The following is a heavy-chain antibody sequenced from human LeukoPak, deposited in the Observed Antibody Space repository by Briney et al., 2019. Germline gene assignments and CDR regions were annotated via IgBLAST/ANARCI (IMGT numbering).Heavy chain of an antibody. Sequence: GGSLRLSCAASGITFNRFAMSWVRQAPGKGLEWVAVTAGFEDSTHYAGSVRGGFTISTDNSKNRLYLQMNSLRAEDTAEYYCTTDLMTGFSSGWYFAYWGQGTLVTVSS. J-gene: IGHJ4*02. CDR3: TTDLMTGFSSGWYFAY. CDR2: TAGFEDST. D-gene: IGHD6-19*01. CDR1: GITFNRFA. V-gene: IGHV3-23*01.